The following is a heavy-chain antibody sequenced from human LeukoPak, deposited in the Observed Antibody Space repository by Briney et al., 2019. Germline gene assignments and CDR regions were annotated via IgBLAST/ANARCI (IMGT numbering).Heavy chain of an antibody. CDR1: GGTFSSYA. D-gene: IGHD3-3*01. Sequence: SVKVSCKASGGTFSSYAISWVRQAPGQGLEWMGGIIPIFGTANYAQKFQGRVTITTDESTSTAYMELSSLRSEDTAVYYCARDRSGVLTPRYFDLWGRGTLVTVSS. J-gene: IGHJ2*01. V-gene: IGHV1-69*05. CDR3: ARDRSGVLTPRYFDL. CDR2: IIPIFGTA.